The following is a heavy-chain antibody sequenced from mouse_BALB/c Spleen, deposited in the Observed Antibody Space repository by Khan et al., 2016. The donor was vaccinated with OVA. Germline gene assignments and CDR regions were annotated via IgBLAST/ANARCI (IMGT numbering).Heavy chain of an antibody. Sequence: QIQLVQSGAELAKPGASVKMSCEASGYTFTSYWMHWIKQRPGQGLEWIGYINPTSGYTDYNQKFKDKATLTADKSSSTAYMKLSSLTSDDSAVYYCARDRIDYWGQGTALTVSS. CDR3: ARDRIDY. V-gene: IGHV1-7*01. CDR2: INPTSGYT. CDR1: GYTFTSYW. J-gene: IGHJ2*01.